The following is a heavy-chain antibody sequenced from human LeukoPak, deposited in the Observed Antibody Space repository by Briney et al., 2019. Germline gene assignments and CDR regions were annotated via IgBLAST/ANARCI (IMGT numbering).Heavy chain of an antibody. CDR2: IYYTGST. CDR1: GGSISSYY. CDR3: ARVEMATRRGYYYYYMDV. Sequence: SETLSLTCAVYGGSISSYYWSWIRQPPGKGLEWIGYIYYTGSTNYNPSLKSRVTISVDTSKNQFSLKLSSVTAADTAVYYCARVEMATRRGYYYYYMDVWGKGTTVTISS. D-gene: IGHD5-24*01. J-gene: IGHJ6*03. V-gene: IGHV4-59*12.